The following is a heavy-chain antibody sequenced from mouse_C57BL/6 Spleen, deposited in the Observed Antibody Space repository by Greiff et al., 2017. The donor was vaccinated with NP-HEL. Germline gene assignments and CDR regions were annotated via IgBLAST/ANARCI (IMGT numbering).Heavy chain of an antibody. CDR3: ARDLYGSSYD. CDR2: IYPGSGST. J-gene: IGHJ2*01. V-gene: IGHV1-55*01. CDR1: GYTFTSYW. Sequence: QVQLQQPGAELVKPGASVKMSCKASGYTFTSYWITWVKQRPGQGLEWIGDIYPGSGSTNYNEKFKSKATLAVDTSSSTAYMQLSSLTSEDSAVYYCARDLYGSSYDWGQGTTLTVSS. D-gene: IGHD1-1*01.